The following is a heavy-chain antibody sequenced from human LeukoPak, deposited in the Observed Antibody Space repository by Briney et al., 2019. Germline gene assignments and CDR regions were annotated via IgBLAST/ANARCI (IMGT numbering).Heavy chain of an antibody. CDR1: GGSFSGYY. CDR3: ARYSGYDKGLDY. D-gene: IGHD5-12*01. V-gene: IGHV4-34*01. J-gene: IGHJ4*02. CDR2: INHSGST. Sequence: SETLSLTCAVYGGSFSGYYWSWIRQPPGKGLEWIGEINHSGSTNYNPSLKSRVTISVDTSKNQFSLKPSSVTAADTAVYYCARYSGYDKGLDYWGQGTLVTVSS.